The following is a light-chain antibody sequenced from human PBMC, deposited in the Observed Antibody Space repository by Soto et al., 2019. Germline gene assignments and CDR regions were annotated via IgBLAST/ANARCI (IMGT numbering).Light chain of an antibody. CDR2: AAS. V-gene: IGKV1-6*01. J-gene: IGKJ1*01. CDR1: HDIRTD. Sequence: AIQMTQSPSSLPSSVGDRVTITCRASHDIRTDLGWYQQKPGKAPKLLIYAASSLQSGVPSRFSGSRSGTDFTLTISSLQPEDFATYYCLQDYSYPWTFGQGNKVEIK. CDR3: LQDYSYPWT.